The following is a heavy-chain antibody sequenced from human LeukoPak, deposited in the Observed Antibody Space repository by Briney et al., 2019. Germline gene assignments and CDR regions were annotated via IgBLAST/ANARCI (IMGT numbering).Heavy chain of an antibody. CDR2: ISYDGSNK. V-gene: IGHV3-30*03. D-gene: IGHD3-9*01. CDR3: ARGQSRYFDWYLGFFDY. Sequence: GGSLRLSCAASGLTFSNYGMHWVRQAPGKGLEWVAVISYDGSNKYYADSVKGRFTISRDNSKNTLYLQMNSLRADDTAVYYCARGQSRYFDWYLGFFDYWGQGTLVTVSS. CDR1: GLTFSNYG. J-gene: IGHJ4*02.